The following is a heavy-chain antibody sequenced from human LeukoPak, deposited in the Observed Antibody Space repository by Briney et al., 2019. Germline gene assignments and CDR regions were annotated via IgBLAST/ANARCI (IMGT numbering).Heavy chain of an antibody. Sequence: ASVKVSCKASGGTFSSYAISWVRQAPGQGLNWMGGIIPIFGTANYAQKFQGRVTITADESTSTAYMELSSLRSEDTAVYYCARTHTAPSTYYMDVWGKGTTVTISS. CDR1: GGTFSSYA. D-gene: IGHD5-18*01. J-gene: IGHJ6*03. CDR2: IIPIFGTA. CDR3: ARTHTAPSTYYMDV. V-gene: IGHV1-69*13.